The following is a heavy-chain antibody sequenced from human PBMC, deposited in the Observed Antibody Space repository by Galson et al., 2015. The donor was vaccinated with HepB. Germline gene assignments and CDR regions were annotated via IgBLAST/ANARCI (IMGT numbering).Heavy chain of an antibody. Sequence: SLRLSCAASGFTFSSYSMNWVRQAPGKGLEWVSYISSSSTIYYADSVKGRFTISRDNAKNSLYLQMNSLRDEDTAVYYCARGRDGYNYRLYFDYWGQGTLVTVSS. D-gene: IGHD5-24*01. V-gene: IGHV3-48*02. J-gene: IGHJ4*02. CDR1: GFTFSSYS. CDR2: ISSSSTI. CDR3: ARGRDGYNYRLYFDY.